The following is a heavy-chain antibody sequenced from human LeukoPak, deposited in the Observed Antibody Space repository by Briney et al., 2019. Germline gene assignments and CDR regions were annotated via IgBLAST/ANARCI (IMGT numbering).Heavy chain of an antibody. Sequence: SETLSLTCTVSGGSISSYYWSWIRQPAGKGLEWIGRIYTSGSTNYNPSLKSRVIMSVDTSKNQFSLKLSSVTAADTAVYYCARSSPAVRDFDYWGQGTLVTVSS. CDR3: ARSSPAVRDFDY. V-gene: IGHV4-4*07. D-gene: IGHD1-1*01. CDR2: IYTSGST. CDR1: GGSISSYY. J-gene: IGHJ4*02.